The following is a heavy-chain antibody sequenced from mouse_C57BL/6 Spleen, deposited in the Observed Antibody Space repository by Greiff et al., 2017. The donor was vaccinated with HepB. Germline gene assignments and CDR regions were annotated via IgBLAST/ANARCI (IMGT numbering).Heavy chain of an antibody. CDR2: INPYNGGT. D-gene: IGHD2-3*01. V-gene: IGHV1-19*01. Sequence: VQLQQPGPVLVKPGASVKMSCKASGYTFTDYYMNWVKQSHGKSLEWIGVINPYNGGTSYNQKFKGKATLTVDKSSSTAYMELNSLTSEDSAVYYCARAPDGYHWYFDVWGTGTTVTVSS. J-gene: IGHJ1*03. CDR3: ARAPDGYHWYFDV. CDR1: GYTFTDYY.